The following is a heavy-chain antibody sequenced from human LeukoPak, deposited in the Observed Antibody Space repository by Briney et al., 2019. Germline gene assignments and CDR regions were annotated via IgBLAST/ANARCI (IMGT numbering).Heavy chain of an antibody. CDR3: ARHVRYKAMDV. CDR2: AHHSGST. Sequence: PSETLSLTCSVSGDSVSSDNYYWVWIRQPPGKGLEWIGTAHHSGSTFYNPSRESRVTISVDTSKSQFSLKLSSVTAADTAVYTCARHVRYKAMDVWGQGTTVTVSS. J-gene: IGHJ6*02. D-gene: IGHD1-14*01. CDR1: GDSVSSDNYY. V-gene: IGHV4-39*01.